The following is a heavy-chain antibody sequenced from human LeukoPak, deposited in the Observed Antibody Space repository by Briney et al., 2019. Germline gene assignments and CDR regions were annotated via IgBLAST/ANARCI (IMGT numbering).Heavy chain of an antibody. J-gene: IGHJ3*02. CDR2: IYYSGST. D-gene: IGHD3-3*01. CDR3: ARGRLLDAFVI. CDR1: GGTISSYY. V-gene: IGHV4-59*01. Sequence: PSETLSLTCTASGGTISSYYWSWIRQPPGKGLEWVGYIYYSGSTKYKPSLKSRVTISVDTSKNQFSLKLSSVTAADTAVYYCARGRLLDAFVIWGEGTMVTVSS.